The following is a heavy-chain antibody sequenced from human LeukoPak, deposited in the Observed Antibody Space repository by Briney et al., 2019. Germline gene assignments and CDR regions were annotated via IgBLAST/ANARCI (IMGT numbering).Heavy chain of an antibody. Sequence: GGSLRLSCAASGFTFSSYSMNWVRQAPGKGLEWVSSISSSSSYIYYADSVKGRFTISRDNAKNSLYLQMNSLRAEDTAVYYCARAPQLELEFDPWGQGTLVTVSS. D-gene: IGHD1-7*01. V-gene: IGHV3-21*01. CDR2: ISSSSSYI. CDR3: ARAPQLELEFDP. J-gene: IGHJ5*02. CDR1: GFTFSSYS.